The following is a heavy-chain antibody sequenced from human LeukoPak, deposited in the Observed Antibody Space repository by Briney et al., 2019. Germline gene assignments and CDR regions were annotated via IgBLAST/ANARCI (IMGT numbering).Heavy chain of an antibody. CDR1: GFTFSSYW. CDR2: IKKEGSEK. D-gene: IGHD2-15*01. CDR3: ARRIYCSGGSCYSGYYYGMDV. V-gene: IGHV3-7*01. Sequence: QTGGSLILSWAASGFTFSSYWMSWVRQAPGKGLEWVANIKKEGSEKYYVDSVKGRFTISRDNAKNSLYLQMNSLRAEDTAVYYCARRIYCSGGSCYSGYYYGMDVWGQGTTVTVSS. J-gene: IGHJ6*02.